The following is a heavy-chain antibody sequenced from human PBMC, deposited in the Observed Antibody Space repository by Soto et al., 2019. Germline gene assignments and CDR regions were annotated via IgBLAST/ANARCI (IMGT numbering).Heavy chain of an antibody. CDR1: GFSISSSIYY. D-gene: IGHD2-2*01. J-gene: IGHJ4*02. Sequence: PSETLSLTCAVSGFSISSSIYYWGWIRQPPGMGLEWIGSIYHSGNTYYNPPLKSRVTISVDTSKNQFSLNLYSVTAADTAVYYCARQQPSFCSNPGCSPYYFDYWGQGPLVTVSS. V-gene: IGHV4-39*01. CDR3: ARQQPSFCSNPGCSPYYFDY. CDR2: IYHSGNT.